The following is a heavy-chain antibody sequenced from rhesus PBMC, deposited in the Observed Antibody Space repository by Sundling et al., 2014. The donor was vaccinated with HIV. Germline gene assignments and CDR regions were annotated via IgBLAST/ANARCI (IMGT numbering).Heavy chain of an antibody. V-gene: IGHV1-200*01. CDR2: IDPSDGNA. Sequence: QVQLVQSGAEVKKPGTSVKLSCKASGYTFNSYYINWVRQAPGQVFEWMGWIDPSDGNAGYAEKFQGRVTMTRDTSTTTAYMELNSLTSEDTAVYYCVRYSGSRNRALEYWGQGVLVTVSS. D-gene: IGHD6-25*01. CDR3: VRYSGSRNRALEY. J-gene: IGHJ4*01. CDR1: GYTFNSYY.